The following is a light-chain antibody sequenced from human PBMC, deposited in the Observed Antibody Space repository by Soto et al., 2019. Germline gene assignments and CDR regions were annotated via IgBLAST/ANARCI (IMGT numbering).Light chain of an antibody. CDR2: GAS. CDR3: QQYGSSPRT. J-gene: IGKJ1*01. CDR1: ESVGSN. V-gene: IGKV3-20*01. Sequence: EVVMTQSPATLSVSPGERATFSCRASESVGSNLAWYQQKPGQAPRLLIYGASSRATGIPDRFSGSGSGTDFTLTISRLEPEDFAVYYCQQYGSSPRTFGQGTKVDIK.